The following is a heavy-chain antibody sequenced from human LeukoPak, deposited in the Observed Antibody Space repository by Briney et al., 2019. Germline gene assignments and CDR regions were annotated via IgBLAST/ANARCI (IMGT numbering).Heavy chain of an antibody. J-gene: IGHJ4*02. Sequence: SGPTLVNPTQTLTLTCTFSGFSLSTSGVGVGWIRQPPGKALEWLALIYWNDDKRYRPSLKSRVTITKDTSKNQVVLTMTNMDPVDTATYYCAHRRREGTVTTGFDYWGQGTLVTVSS. CDR1: GFSLSTSGVG. CDR2: IYWNDDK. CDR3: AHRRREGTVTTGFDY. D-gene: IGHD4-17*01. V-gene: IGHV2-5*01.